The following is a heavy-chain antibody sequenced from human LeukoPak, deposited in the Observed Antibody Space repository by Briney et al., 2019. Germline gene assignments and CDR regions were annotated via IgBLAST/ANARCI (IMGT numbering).Heavy chain of an antibody. CDR3: AGAGYCTSNSCYSPNFYYMDV. D-gene: IGHD2-2*01. Sequence: GGSLRLSCAASGFTFRSYRMSWVRQAPGKGLEWVANIKEDANEEYYVDSVRGRFIISRDNAKNSLFLQMYSLRADDTAVYYCAGAGYCTSNSCYSPNFYYMDVWGKGTTVAVSS. CDR2: IKEDANEE. V-gene: IGHV3-7*01. CDR1: GFTFRSYR. J-gene: IGHJ6*03.